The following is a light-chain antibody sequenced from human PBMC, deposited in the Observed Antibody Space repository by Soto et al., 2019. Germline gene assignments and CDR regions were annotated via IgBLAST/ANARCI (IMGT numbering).Light chain of an antibody. CDR2: DVS. CDR1: SSDVGGYNY. V-gene: IGLV2-14*01. CDR3: SSFTSGNTRV. Sequence: QSALTQPASVSGSPGQSIAISCTGTSSDVGGYNYVSWYQQHPGKAPKLIIYDVSNRPSGVSNRFSGSKSGNTASPTISGLQAEDEADYYCSSFTSGNTRVFGGGTKVTVL. J-gene: IGLJ3*02.